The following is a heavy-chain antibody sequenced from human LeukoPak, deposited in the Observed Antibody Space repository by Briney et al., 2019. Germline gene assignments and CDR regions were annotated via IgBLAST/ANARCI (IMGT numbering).Heavy chain of an antibody. J-gene: IGHJ4*02. CDR1: GYTFTSYY. Sequence: GSVTVSCKASGYTFTSYYMHCVRQAPGQGGDWMGIINPSGGSTSYAHKFQGRVTMTMYTSTSTVYMVLSSLRSEDTAVYYCARECGGDCYHHFDYWGQGTMVTASS. CDR3: ARECGGDCYHHFDY. D-gene: IGHD2-21*02. CDR2: INPSGGST. V-gene: IGHV1-46*01.